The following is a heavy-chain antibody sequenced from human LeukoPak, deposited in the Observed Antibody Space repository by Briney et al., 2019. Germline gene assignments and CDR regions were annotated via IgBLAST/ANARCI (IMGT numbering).Heavy chain of an antibody. Sequence: PSETLSLTCAVSGGSISSGGYSWSWIRQPPGKGLEWIGYIYHSGSTYCNPSLKSRVTISVDRSKNQFSLKLSSVTAADTAVYYCARDGPAFDIWGQGTMVTVSS. CDR1: GGSISSGGYS. V-gene: IGHV4-30-2*01. J-gene: IGHJ3*02. D-gene: IGHD3/OR15-3a*01. CDR2: IYHSGST. CDR3: ARDGPAFDI.